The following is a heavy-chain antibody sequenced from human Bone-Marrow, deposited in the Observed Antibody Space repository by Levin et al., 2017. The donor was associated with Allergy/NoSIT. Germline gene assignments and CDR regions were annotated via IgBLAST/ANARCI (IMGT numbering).Heavy chain of an antibody. CDR2: IYYSGST. Sequence: PSETLSLTCTVSGGSISSSSYYWGWIRQPPGKGLEWIGSIYYSGSTYYNPSLKSRVTISVDTSKNQFSLKLSSVTAADTAVYYCARGVDSSGGSDFDYWGQGTLVTVSS. V-gene: IGHV4-39*07. CDR1: GGSISSSSYY. J-gene: IGHJ4*02. D-gene: IGHD6-19*01. CDR3: ARGVDSSGGSDFDY.